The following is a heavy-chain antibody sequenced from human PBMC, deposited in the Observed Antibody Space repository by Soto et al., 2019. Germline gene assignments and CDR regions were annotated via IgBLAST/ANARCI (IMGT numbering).Heavy chain of an antibody. CDR3: GSGGYDSPAGIDYYYYYYMDV. CDR1: GYTFTSYG. Sequence: ASVKVSCKASGYTFTSYGISWVRQAPGQGLEWMGWISAYNGNTNYAQKLQGRVTMTTDTSSSTAYKELRSLRSDDTAGYYSGSGGYDSPAGIDYYYYYYMDVWCKGTTFTVSS. D-gene: IGHD5-12*01. CDR2: ISAYNGNT. J-gene: IGHJ6*03. V-gene: IGHV1-18*01.